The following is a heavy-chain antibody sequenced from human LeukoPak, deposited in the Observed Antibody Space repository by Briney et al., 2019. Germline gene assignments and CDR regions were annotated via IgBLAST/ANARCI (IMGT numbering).Heavy chain of an antibody. J-gene: IGHJ6*02. CDR1: GFTFSDYY. CDR3: ARDEHADKHIVVVTASRYYGMDV. Sequence: KAGGSLRLSCAASGFTFSDYYMSWIRQAPGKGLEWVSYISSSGNTIYYADSVKGRFTISRDNAKNSLYLQMNSLRAEDTAVYYCARDEHADKHIVVVTASRYYGMDVWGQGTTVTVSS. D-gene: IGHD2-21*02. CDR2: ISSSGNTI. V-gene: IGHV3-11*01.